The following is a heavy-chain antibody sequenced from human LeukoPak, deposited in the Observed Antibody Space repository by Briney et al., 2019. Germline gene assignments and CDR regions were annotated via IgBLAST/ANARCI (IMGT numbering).Heavy chain of an antibody. CDR3: ARDNRHSIFNWFDP. V-gene: IGHV3-48*04. CDR2: ISSSGSTI. CDR1: GFTFSNYG. J-gene: IGHJ5*02. D-gene: IGHD3-3*02. Sequence: QPGGTLRLSCAASGFTFSNYGMSWVRQAPGKGLEWASYISSSGSTIYYADSVKGRFTISRDNAKNSLYLQMNSLKAEDTAVYYCARDNRHSIFNWFDPWGQGTLVTVSS.